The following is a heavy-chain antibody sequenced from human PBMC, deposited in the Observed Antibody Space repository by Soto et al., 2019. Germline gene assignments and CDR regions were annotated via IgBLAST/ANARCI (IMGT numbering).Heavy chain of an antibody. V-gene: IGHV3-30-3*01. J-gene: IGHJ4*02. CDR2: MSPNGNNQ. D-gene: IGHD3-22*01. Sequence: GGSVRLSXAAPGFTFSIYALHWVRQAPGKGLEWVAVMSPNGNNQYYADSVKGRFTISRDTSKSTLYLQMTSLRPDDTAVYYCATGANFYYDTSRYWGQGTLVTVSS. CDR1: GFTFSIYA. CDR3: ATGANFYYDTSRY.